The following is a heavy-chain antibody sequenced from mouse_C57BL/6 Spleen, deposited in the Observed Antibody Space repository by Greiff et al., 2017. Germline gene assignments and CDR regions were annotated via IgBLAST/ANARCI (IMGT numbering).Heavy chain of an antibody. CDR2: FHPYNDDT. CDR1: GYTFTTYP. Sequence: VQVVESGAELVKPGASVKMSCKASGYTFTTYPIEWMKQNHGKSLEWIGNFHPYNDDTKYNEKFKGKATLTVEKSSSTVYLELSRLTSDDSAVYYCARRDDYDGWFAYWGQGTLVTVSA. D-gene: IGHD2-4*01. V-gene: IGHV1-47*01. J-gene: IGHJ3*01. CDR3: ARRDDYDGWFAY.